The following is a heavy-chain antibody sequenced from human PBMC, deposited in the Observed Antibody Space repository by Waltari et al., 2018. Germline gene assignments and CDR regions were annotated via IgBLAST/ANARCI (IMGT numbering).Heavy chain of an antibody. CDR3: ARQKGAVNSRGNAFDI. V-gene: IGHV4-39*01. Sequence: QLQLQESGPGLVKPSETLSLTCTVSGGSISSSSYYWGWIRQPPGKGLEWIGSIYYSGSPYDNPSLKSRVTISVDTSKNQFSLKLSSVTAADTAVYYCARQKGAVNSRGNAFDIWGQGTMVTVSS. D-gene: IGHD1-20*01. J-gene: IGHJ3*02. CDR2: IYYSGSP. CDR1: GGSISSSSYY.